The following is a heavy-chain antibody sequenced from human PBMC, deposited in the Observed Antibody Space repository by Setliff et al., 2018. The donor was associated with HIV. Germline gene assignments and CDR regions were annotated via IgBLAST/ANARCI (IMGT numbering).Heavy chain of an antibody. V-gene: IGHV1-69*10. D-gene: IGHD3-10*01. Sequence: SVKVSCKASGGTSNTYAINWVRQAPGQGLEWMGQVITILDITSYAQKFQGRITITADESTNTMYMELSSLRSDDTAVYYCAGPRGDEAFDIWGQGTMVTVSS. J-gene: IGHJ3*02. CDR2: VITILDIT. CDR3: AGPRGDEAFDI. CDR1: GGTSNTYA.